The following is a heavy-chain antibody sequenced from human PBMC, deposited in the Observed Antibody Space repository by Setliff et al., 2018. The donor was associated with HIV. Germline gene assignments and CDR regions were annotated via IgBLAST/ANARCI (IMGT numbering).Heavy chain of an antibody. CDR2: IYTDGTI. CDR1: GGSISSGNYY. V-gene: IGHV4-61*09. J-gene: IGHJ4*02. D-gene: IGHD1-1*01. CDR3: ATVDGTRYLDY. Sequence: SETLSLTCSVSGGSISSGNYYWGWTRQPAGKGLEWIGHIYTDGTIKYNPSLKSRLTLSLDTSKNQFSLELTSVTAADTAVYYCATVDGTRYLDYWGQGKLVTVSS.